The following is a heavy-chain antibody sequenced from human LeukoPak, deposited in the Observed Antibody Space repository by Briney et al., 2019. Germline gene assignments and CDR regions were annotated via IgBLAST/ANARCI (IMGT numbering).Heavy chain of an antibody. CDR3: TRDYRGKDV. V-gene: IGHV3-7*01. CDR1: GFTFSDYY. D-gene: IGHD3-16*02. J-gene: IGHJ6*02. Sequence: PGGSLRLSCAASGFTFSDYYMSWVRQAPGKGLGWVANIKQDGSDKFYADSMKGRFTISRDNAKNSVYLQMDSLRVEDTAVYCCTRDYRGKDVWGRGTTVTVSS. CDR2: IKQDGSDK.